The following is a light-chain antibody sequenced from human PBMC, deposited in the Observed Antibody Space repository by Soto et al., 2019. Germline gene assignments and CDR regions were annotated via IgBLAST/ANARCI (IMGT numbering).Light chain of an antibody. CDR1: QGLVYSDGNTF. V-gene: IGKV2-30*01. CDR3: VQGTHWPWT. Sequence: DVVMTQSPLSLSVTLGQPASISCRSSQGLVYSDGNTFLNWFHQRPGQSPRRLIYQVSNRDSGVPDRCSGSGSGSDYSLTISGVEAEDVGIYYCVQGTHWPWTFGQGTKVVIK. CDR2: QVS. J-gene: IGKJ1*01.